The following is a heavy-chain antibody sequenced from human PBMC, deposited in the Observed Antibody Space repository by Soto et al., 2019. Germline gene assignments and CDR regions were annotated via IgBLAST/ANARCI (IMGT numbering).Heavy chain of an antibody. V-gene: IGHV4-34*01. J-gene: IGHJ5*02. D-gene: IGHD3-10*01. CDR1: GGSFSGYY. CDR2: INHSGNT. Sequence: QVQLQQWGAGLLKPSETLSLTCAVYGGSFSGYYWSWIRQPPGKGLESIGEINHSGNTNYNPSLKSRGTISVDTSNSQVAVTLSSVPAAYTSVYYCARGRSVRPTSPFRPQFGRSWFNPWGQGTLVTVSS. CDR3: ARGRSVRPTSPFRPQFGRSWFNP.